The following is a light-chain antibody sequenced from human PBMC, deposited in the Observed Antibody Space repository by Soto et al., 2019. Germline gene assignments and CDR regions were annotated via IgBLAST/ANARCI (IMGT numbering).Light chain of an antibody. V-gene: IGLV3-21*02. Sequence: SYELTQPPSVSVAPGQTARITCGGNNIGSKSVHWYQQKPGQAPVLVVYDDRDRPSRIPERFSGSNSGNTATLTISRVEAGDAADYYCPVWDRSSDHWVFGGGTKVTVL. CDR2: DDR. J-gene: IGLJ3*02. CDR3: PVWDRSSDHWV. CDR1: NIGSKS.